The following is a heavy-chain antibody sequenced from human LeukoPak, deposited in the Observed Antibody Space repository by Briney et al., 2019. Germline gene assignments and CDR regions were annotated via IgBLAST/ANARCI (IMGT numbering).Heavy chain of an antibody. CDR3: ARDYRVGGIGGGYYYYGMDV. J-gene: IGHJ6*02. CDR2: INPNSGGT. CDR1: GYTFTGYY. D-gene: IGHD3-16*01. Sequence: ASVKVSCKASGYTFTGYYMHWVRQAPGQGLEWMGWINPNSGGTNYAQKFQGRVTMTRDTSISTAYMELSRLRSDDTAVYYCARDYRVGGIGGGYYYYGMDVWGQGTTVTVSS. V-gene: IGHV1-2*02.